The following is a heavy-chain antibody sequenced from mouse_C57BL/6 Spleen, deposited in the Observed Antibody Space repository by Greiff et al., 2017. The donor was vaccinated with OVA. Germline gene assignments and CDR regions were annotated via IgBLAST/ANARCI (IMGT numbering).Heavy chain of an antibody. Sequence: QVQLKESGPELVKPGASVKISCKASGYAFSSSWMNWVKQRPGKGLEWIGRVYPGDGDTNYNGKFKGKATLTADKSSSTAYMQLSSLTSEDSAVYFCAGMGFDYWGQGTTLTVSS. J-gene: IGHJ2*01. D-gene: IGHD2-3*01. CDR1: GYAFSSSW. V-gene: IGHV1-82*01. CDR2: VYPGDGDT. CDR3: AGMGFDY.